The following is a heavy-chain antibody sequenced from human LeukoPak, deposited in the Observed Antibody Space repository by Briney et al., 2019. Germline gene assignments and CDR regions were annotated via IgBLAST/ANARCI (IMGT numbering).Heavy chain of an antibody. CDR1: GYTFTGYY. J-gene: IGHJ6*02. D-gene: IGHD3-10*01. Sequence: ASVKVSCKASGYTFTGYYMHWVRQAPGQGLEWMGWISAYNGNTNYAQKLQGRVTMTTDTSTSTAYMELRSLRSDDTAVYYCARGQTYYYGSGSYFPVPNYYYYGMDVWGQGTTVTVSS. CDR2: ISAYNGNT. V-gene: IGHV1-18*04. CDR3: ARGQTYYYGSGSYFPVPNYYYYGMDV.